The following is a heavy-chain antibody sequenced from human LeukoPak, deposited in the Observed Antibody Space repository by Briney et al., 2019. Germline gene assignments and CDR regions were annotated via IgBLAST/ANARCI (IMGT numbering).Heavy chain of an antibody. D-gene: IGHD3-22*01. V-gene: IGHV1-69*06. CDR3: ARDLGYYDSTPFDY. CDR2: IIPIFGTA. Sequence: ASVKVSCKASGGTFSSYAISWVRQAPGQGLEWMGRIIPIFGTANYAQKFQGRVTITADKSTSTAYMELSSLRSEDTAVYYCARDLGYYDSTPFDYWGQGTLVTVYS. J-gene: IGHJ4*02. CDR1: GGTFSSYA.